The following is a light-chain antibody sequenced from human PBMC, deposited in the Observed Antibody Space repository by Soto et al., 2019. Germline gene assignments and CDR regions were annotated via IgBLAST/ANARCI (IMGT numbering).Light chain of an antibody. CDR2: GAS. J-gene: IGKJ4*01. Sequence: EIVLTQSPGTLSLSPGERATLAFRASQSVSSSYLAWYQQKPGQAPRLLIYGASSRATGIQDRFSGSGSGTDFTLTISSLEPEDFAVYYCQQYGSSPLTFGGGTKVEIK. CDR1: QSVSSSY. V-gene: IGKV3-20*01. CDR3: QQYGSSPLT.